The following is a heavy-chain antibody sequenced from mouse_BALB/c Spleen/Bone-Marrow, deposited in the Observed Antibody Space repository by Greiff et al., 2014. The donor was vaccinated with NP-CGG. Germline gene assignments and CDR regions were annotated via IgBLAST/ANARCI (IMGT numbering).Heavy chain of an antibody. CDR2: IHPNSGNT. CDR1: GYTFTSSW. D-gene: IGHD2-1*01. J-gene: IGHJ1*01. CDR3: AREKSYGNYLWYFDV. Sequence: VQLQQSGSVLVRPGASVKLSCKASGYTFTSSWMHWAKQRPGQGLEWIGEIHPNSGNTNYNEKFKGKATLTVDTSSSTAYVDLSSLTSEDSAVYYCAREKSYGNYLWYFDVWGAGTTVTVSS. V-gene: IGHV1S130*01.